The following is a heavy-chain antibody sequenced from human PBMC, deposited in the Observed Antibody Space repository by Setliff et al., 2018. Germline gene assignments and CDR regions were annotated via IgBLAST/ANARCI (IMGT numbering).Heavy chain of an antibody. CDR3: ARGGDYCGGECYIPPPDSY. J-gene: IGHJ4*02. CDR1: GFTFSSYG. Sequence: PGGSLRLSCAASGFTFSSYGMHWVRQAPGKGLEWVAVISYDGSNKYYADSVKGRFTISRDNSKNTLYLQMNSLRAEDTAVYYCARGGDYCGGECYIPPPDSYWGQGTLVTVSS. D-gene: IGHD2-21*01. V-gene: IGHV3-30*03. CDR2: ISYDGSNK.